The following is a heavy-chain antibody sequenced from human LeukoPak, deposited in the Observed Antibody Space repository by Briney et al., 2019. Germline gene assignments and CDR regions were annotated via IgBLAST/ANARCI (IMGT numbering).Heavy chain of an antibody. CDR3: AKVLSSGWFIDYFDY. Sequence: PGGSLRLSCAASGFTVSSYAVSWVRPAPGKGLEWVSSISGSGGSTYYADSVKGRFTISRDNSKNTLYLQMISLGAEDTAVYYCAKVLSSGWFIDYFDYWGQGTLVTVSS. V-gene: IGHV3-23*01. D-gene: IGHD6-19*01. CDR2: ISGSGGST. J-gene: IGHJ4*02. CDR1: GFTVSSYA.